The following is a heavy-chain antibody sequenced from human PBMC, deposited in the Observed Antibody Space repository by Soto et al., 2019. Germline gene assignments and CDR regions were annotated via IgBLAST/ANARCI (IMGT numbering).Heavy chain of an antibody. CDR3: AKLVAAEYYFDY. D-gene: IGHD2-15*01. Sequence: PGGSLRLCCAASGFTFSSYGMHWVRQAPGKGLEWVAVISYDGSNKYYADSVKGRFTISRDNSKNTLYLQMNSLRAEDTAVYYCAKLVAAEYYFDYWGQGTLVTVSS. V-gene: IGHV3-30*18. CDR2: ISYDGSNK. CDR1: GFTFSSYG. J-gene: IGHJ4*02.